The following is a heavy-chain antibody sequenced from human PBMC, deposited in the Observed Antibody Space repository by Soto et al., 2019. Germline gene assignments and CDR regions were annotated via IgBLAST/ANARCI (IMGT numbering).Heavy chain of an antibody. D-gene: IGHD2-15*01. CDR3: ARGAGRGYCSGNTCYSPYNNYGMDV. V-gene: IGHV6-1*01. CDR1: GDSVSSNSAA. J-gene: IGHJ6*02. CDR2: TYYRSKWYD. Sequence: PSQTLSLTCAISGDSVSSNSAAWNWVRQSPSRGLEWLGRTYYRSKWYDDYAVSVKSRITINPDTSKNQFSLHLNSVTPEDTAVYYCARGAGRGYCSGNTCYSPYNNYGMDVWGQGTTVTVSS.